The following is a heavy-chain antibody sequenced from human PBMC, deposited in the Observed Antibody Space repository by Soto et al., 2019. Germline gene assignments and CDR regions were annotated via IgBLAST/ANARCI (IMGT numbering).Heavy chain of an antibody. CDR1: GFTFSSYS. J-gene: IGHJ5*02. V-gene: IGHV3-21*01. D-gene: IGHD3-16*01. CDR3: ARDGRRGGPPSWFDP. CDR2: ISSSSSYI. Sequence: EVQLVESGGGLVKPGGSLRLSCAASGFTFSSYSMNWVRQAPGKGLEWVSSISSSSSYIYYADSVKGRFTISRDNAKNSLYLQMNSLRAEDTALYYCARDGRRGGPPSWFDPWGQGTLVTVSS.